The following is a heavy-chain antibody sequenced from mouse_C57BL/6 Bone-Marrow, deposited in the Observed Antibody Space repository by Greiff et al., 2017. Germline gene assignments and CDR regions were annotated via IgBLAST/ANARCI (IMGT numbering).Heavy chain of an antibody. V-gene: IGHV5-4*03. D-gene: IGHD3-3*01. CDR3: ARGRNYYAMDY. J-gene: IGHJ4*01. CDR1: GFTFSSYA. Sequence: EVKLVESGGGLVKPGGSLKLSCAASGFTFSSYAMSWVRQTPEKRLEWVATISDGGSYTYYPDNVKGRFTISGDNAKNNLYLQMSHLKSEDTAMYFCARGRNYYAMDYWGQGTSVTVSS. CDR2: ISDGGSYT.